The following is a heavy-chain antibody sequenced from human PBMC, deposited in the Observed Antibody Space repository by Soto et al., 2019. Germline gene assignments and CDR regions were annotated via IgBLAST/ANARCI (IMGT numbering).Heavy chain of an antibody. J-gene: IGHJ6*02. Sequence: GGSLRLSCAASGFTFSDYYMSWIRQAPGKGLEWVSYISSSSSYTNYADSVKGRFTISRDNAKNSLYLQMNSLRAEDTAVYYCAREGYYYDSSGFQDYYGMDVWGQGTTVTVSS. CDR2: ISSSSSYT. CDR1: GFTFSDYY. V-gene: IGHV3-11*05. CDR3: AREGYYYDSSGFQDYYGMDV. D-gene: IGHD3-22*01.